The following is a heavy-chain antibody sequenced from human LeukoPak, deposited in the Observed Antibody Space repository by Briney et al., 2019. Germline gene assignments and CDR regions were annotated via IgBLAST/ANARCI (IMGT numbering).Heavy chain of an antibody. D-gene: IGHD6-13*01. CDR1: GFTFSSYW. CDR2: INNDGGST. Sequence: GGSLRLSCAASGFTFSSYWMHWVRQAPGEGVVRVSRINNDGGSTNYADSVKGRFTISRDNAKNTLYLQMNSLRTEDTAVYYCARVGYSSSWYIDDWGQGTLVTVSS. CDR3: ARVGYSSSWYIDD. V-gene: IGHV3-74*01. J-gene: IGHJ4*02.